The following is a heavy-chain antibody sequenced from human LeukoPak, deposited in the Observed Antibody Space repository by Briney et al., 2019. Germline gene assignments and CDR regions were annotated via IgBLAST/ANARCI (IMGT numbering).Heavy chain of an antibody. J-gene: IGHJ6*03. CDR2: INPNSGGT. CDR1: GYTFTGYY. D-gene: IGHD3-16*01. V-gene: IGHV1-2*02. CDR3: AREGDFLYYYYYMDV. Sequence: ASVKVSCKASGYTFTGYYMHWVRQAPGQGLEWMGWINPNSGGTNYAQKFQGRVTMTRDTSISTAYMELSRLRSDDTAVYYCAREGDFLYYYYYMDVWGKGTTVTVSS.